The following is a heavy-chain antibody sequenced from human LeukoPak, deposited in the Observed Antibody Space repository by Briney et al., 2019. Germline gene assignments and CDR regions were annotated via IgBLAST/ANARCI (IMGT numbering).Heavy chain of an antibody. V-gene: IGHV3-66*01. D-gene: IGHD3-10*01. CDR2: IYSGGST. CDR1: GFTVSSNY. CDR3: ARDKAMVRGVIVPYYYYMDV. J-gene: IGHJ6*03. Sequence: GGSLRLSCAASGFTVSSNYMSWVRQAPGKGLEWVSVIYSGGSTYYADSVKGRFTISRDNSKNTLYLQMGSLRAEDMAVYYCARDKAMVRGVIVPYYYYMDVWGKGTTVTISS.